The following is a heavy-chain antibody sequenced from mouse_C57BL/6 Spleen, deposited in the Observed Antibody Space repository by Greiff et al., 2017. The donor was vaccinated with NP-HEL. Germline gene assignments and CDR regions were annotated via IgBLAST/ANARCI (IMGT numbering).Heavy chain of an antibody. D-gene: IGHD4-1*01. V-gene: IGHV3-6*01. CDR2: ISYDGSN. CDR3: ARDRLGNAMDY. J-gene: IGHJ4*01. CDR1: GYSITSGYY. Sequence: VQLKESGPGLVKPSQSLSLTCSVTGYSITSGYYWNWIRQFPGNKLEWMGYISYDGSNNYNPSLKNRISITRDTSKNQFFLKLNSVTTEDTATYYCARDRLGNAMDYWGQGTSVTVSS.